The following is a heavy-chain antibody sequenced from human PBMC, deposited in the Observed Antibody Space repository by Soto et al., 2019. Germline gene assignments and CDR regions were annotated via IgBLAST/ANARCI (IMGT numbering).Heavy chain of an antibody. CDR3: VKDEARGVYGDTGYFDY. J-gene: IGHJ4*02. CDR2: ISYDGSNK. V-gene: IGHV3-30*18. D-gene: IGHD4-17*01. CDR1: GFTFSSYG. Sequence: QVQLVESGGGVVQPGRSLRLSCAASGFTFSSYGMHWVRQAPGKGLEWVAVISYDGSNKYYADSVKGRFTISRDNSKNTLYLQMNSLRAEDTAVYYCVKDEARGVYGDTGYFDYWGQGTLVTVSS.